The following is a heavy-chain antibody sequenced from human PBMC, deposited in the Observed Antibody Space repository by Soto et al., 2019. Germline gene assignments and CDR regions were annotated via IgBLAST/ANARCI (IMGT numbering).Heavy chain of an antibody. J-gene: IGHJ4*02. CDR1: GGSISSGDFH. D-gene: IGHD3-10*01. CDR2: IYYSGST. V-gene: IGHV4-30-4*01. Sequence: SETLSLTCTVSGGSISSGDFHWSWIRQPPGKGLEWIGYIYYSGSTYCNPSLKSRVTISVDTSKNQFSLKLSSVTAADTAVYYCARRSGIDYYFDYWGQGTLVTVSS. CDR3: ARRSGIDYYFDY.